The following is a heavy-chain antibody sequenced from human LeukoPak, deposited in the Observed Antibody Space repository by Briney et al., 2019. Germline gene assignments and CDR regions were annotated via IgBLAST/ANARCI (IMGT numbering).Heavy chain of an antibody. CDR2: VSGSGGST. CDR1: GFTFSSYA. J-gene: IGHJ6*02. V-gene: IGHV3-23*01. CDR3: ARHLYGDPTAYYYGMDV. Sequence: PGGSLRLTCAASGFTFSSYAMHWVRQAPGKGLEWVSAVSGSGGSTYSADSVKDRFTISRDNSKNTLYLQINSLSAEDTAVYYCARHLYGDPTAYYYGMDVWGQGTTVTVSS. D-gene: IGHD4-17*01.